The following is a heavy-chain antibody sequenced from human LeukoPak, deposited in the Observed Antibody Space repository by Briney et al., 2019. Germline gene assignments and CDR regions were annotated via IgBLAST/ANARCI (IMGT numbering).Heavy chain of an antibody. J-gene: IGHJ4*02. CDR2: IIPIFGTA. V-gene: IGHV1-69*13. D-gene: IGHD3-22*01. CDR3: ARHSGGYAFDY. CDR1: GGTFSSYA. Sequence: ASVTASCKASGGTFSSYAISWVRQAPGQGLEWMGGIIPIFGTANYAQKFQGRVTITADESTSTAYMELSSLRSEDTAVYYCARHSGGYAFDYWGQGTLVTVSS.